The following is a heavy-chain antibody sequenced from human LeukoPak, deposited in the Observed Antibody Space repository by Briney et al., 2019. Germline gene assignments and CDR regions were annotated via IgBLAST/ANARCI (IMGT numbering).Heavy chain of an antibody. CDR2: ISWNSGSI. J-gene: IGHJ3*02. D-gene: IGHD3-22*01. V-gene: IGHV3-9*01. CDR1: GFTFDDYA. Sequence: HPGGSLRLSCAASGFTFDDYAMHWVRQAPGKGLEWVSGISWNSGSIGYADSVKGRFTISRDNSKNTLYLQMNSLRAEDTAVYYCAKALVVVHDAFDIWGQGAMVTVSS. CDR3: AKALVVVHDAFDI.